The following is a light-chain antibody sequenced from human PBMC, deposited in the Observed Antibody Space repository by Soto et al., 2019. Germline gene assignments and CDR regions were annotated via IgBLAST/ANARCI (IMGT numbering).Light chain of an antibody. J-gene: IGKJ5*01. CDR3: QQYNNWPPIT. Sequence: EIVMTQSPATLSVSSWERSTLSFSSRQSVRSNLAWYQQKPGQAPRLLIYDASTRATGIPARFSGSGSGTEFILTISSLQSEDFGVYYCQQYNNWPPITFGQGTRLEIK. V-gene: IGKV3D-15*01. CDR1: QSVRSN. CDR2: DAS.